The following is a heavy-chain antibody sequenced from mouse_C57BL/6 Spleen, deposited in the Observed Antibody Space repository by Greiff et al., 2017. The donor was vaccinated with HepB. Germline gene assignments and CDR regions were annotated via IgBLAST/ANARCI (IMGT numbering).Heavy chain of an antibody. CDR2: IDPANGNT. CDR1: GFNIKNTY. V-gene: IGHV14-3*01. CDR3: ASQETTGVADFDY. J-gene: IGHJ2*01. Sequence: VQLKQSVAELVRPGASVKLSCTASGFNIKNTYMHWVKQRPEQGLEWIGRIDPANGNTKYAPKFQGKATITADTSSNTAYLQLSSLTSEDTAIYYWASQETTGVADFDYWGQGTTLTVSS. D-gene: IGHD1-1*01.